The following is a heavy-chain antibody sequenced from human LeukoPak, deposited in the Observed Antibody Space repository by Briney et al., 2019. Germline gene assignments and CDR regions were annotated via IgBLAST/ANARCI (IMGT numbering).Heavy chain of an antibody. CDR3: ARLVEMATLFDY. CDR1: GXSFTSYW. D-gene: IGHD5-24*01. CDR2: IYPGDSDT. Sequence: GESLKISFKGSGXSFTSYWIGWVRQMPGKDLEWMGIIYPGDSDTRYSPSFQGQVTISADKSISTAYLQWSSLKASDTSMYYCARLVEMATLFDYWGQGTLVTVSS. J-gene: IGHJ4*02. V-gene: IGHV5-51*01.